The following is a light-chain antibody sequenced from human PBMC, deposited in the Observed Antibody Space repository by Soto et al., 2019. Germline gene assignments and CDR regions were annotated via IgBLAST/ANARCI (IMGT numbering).Light chain of an antibody. V-gene: IGLV2-8*01. J-gene: IGLJ1*01. CDR1: SSDIGGYNH. CDR3: SSYATGDNYV. Sequence: QSALTQPASVSGSPGQSITISCTGSSSDIGGYNHVSWYQQHPGKAPKVVIYEVTKRPSGVPDRFSGSKSGNTASLTVSGLQAEDEADYYCSSYATGDNYVFGSGTKVTVL. CDR2: EVT.